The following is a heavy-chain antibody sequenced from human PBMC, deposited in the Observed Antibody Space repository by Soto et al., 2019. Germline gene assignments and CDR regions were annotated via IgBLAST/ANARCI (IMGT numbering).Heavy chain of an antibody. J-gene: IGHJ5*02. CDR1: GGSRSNYY. Sequence: PSETLSLTCTVSGGSRSNYYWSWIRQPPGKGLEWIGYIYYSGSTNYSPSLKSRVTISVDTSKNQFSLKLSSVTAADTAVYYSARDRYLFDPWGQGTLVTVSS. CDR3: ARDRYLFDP. CDR2: IYYSGST. V-gene: IGHV4-59*01.